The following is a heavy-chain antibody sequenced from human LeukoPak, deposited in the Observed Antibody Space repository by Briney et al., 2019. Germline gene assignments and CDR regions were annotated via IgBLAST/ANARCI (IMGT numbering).Heavy chain of an antibody. D-gene: IGHD1-26*01. J-gene: IGHJ4*02. CDR2: IIPIFGTA. V-gene: IGHV1-69*13. CDR3: AREGVGATKRGAFDY. Sequence: SVKVSCKASGYTFTNYAMNWVRQAPGQGLEWMGGIIPIFGTANYAQKFQGRVTITADESTSTAYMELSSLRFEDTAVYYCAREGVGATKRGAFDYWGQGTLVTVSS. CDR1: GYTFTNYA.